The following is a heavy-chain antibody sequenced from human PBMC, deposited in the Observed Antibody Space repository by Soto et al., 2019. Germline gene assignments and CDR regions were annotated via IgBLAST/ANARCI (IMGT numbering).Heavy chain of an antibody. V-gene: IGHV5-10-1*01. CDR3: ASSRAGGSDYYGMDV. Sequence: GESLKISCKGSGYSFTSYWISWVRQMPGKGLEWMGRIDPSDSYTNYSPSFQGHVTTSADKSISTAYLQWSSLKASDTAMYYCASSRAGGSDYYGMDVWGQGTTVTVS. CDR2: IDPSDSYT. J-gene: IGHJ6*02. CDR1: GYSFTSYW. D-gene: IGHD1-26*01.